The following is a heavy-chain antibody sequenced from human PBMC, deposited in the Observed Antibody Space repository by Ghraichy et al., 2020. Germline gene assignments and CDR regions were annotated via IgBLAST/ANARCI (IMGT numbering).Heavy chain of an antibody. CDR1: GFTFSAYY. CDR3: ARGPSGNYYYDI. D-gene: IGHD1-26*01. Sequence: LTCAASGFTFSAYYMSWIRQAPGKGLEWVSYISNTGSTIYYADSVKGRFTISRDNAKNSLYLQMNSLRAEDTAVFYCARGPSGNYYYDIWGQGTMVTVSS. V-gene: IGHV3-11*01. J-gene: IGHJ3*02. CDR2: ISNTGSTI.